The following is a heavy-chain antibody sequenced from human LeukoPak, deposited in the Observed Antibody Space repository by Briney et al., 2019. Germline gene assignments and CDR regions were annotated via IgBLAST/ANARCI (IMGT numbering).Heavy chain of an antibody. J-gene: IGHJ6*02. Sequence: SETLSLTCTVSGGSISSYYWSWIRQPAGKGLEWIGRIYTSGSTNYNPSLKSRVTMSVDTSKNQFSLKLSSVTAADTAVYYCARGSDGYTPSYYGMDVWGQGTTVTVSS. V-gene: IGHV4-4*07. CDR2: IYTSGST. CDR1: GGSISSYY. CDR3: ARGSDGYTPSYYGMDV. D-gene: IGHD5-18*01.